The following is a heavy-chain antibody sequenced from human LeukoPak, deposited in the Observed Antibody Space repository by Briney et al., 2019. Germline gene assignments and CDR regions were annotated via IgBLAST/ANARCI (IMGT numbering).Heavy chain of an antibody. Sequence: ASVKVSCKASGYTFTSYGISWVRQAPGQGLEWMGWISAYNGNTNYAQKLQGRVTMTTDTSTSTAYMELRSLRSDDTAVYYCARERSSITVAGFFDYWGQGTLVTVSS. V-gene: IGHV1-18*01. D-gene: IGHD6-19*01. J-gene: IGHJ4*02. CDR1: GYTFTSYG. CDR3: ARERSSITVAGFFDY. CDR2: ISAYNGNT.